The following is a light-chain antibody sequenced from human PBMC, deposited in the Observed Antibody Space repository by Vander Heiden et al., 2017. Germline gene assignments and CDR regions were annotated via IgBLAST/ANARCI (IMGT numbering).Light chain of an antibody. CDR3: QHRSYWPLLT. Sequence: EIVLTQSPATLSLSAGERATLSSRASQTVAHSLALYHQKHGQPPRLLIYGAANRATGGPARCSGSGYGTEVILTISNRDQEDFAVYYCQHRSYWPLLTFGHGTKVDVK. V-gene: IGKV3-11*01. CDR1: QTVAHS. J-gene: IGKJ3*01. CDR2: GAA.